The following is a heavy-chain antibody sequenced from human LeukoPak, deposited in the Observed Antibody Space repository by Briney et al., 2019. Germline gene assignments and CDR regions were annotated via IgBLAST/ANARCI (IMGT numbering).Heavy chain of an antibody. CDR2: IYYTGST. V-gene: IGHV4-59*01. J-gene: IGHJ4*02. CDR3: ARDLADSSGDYEGWGY. Sequence: PSETLSLTCTVSGGSISTYYWNWIRQPPGKGLEWIGYIYYTGSTTYNPSLKSRVTISVDTSKNQFSLKLSSVTAADTAVYYCARDLADSSGDYEGWGYWGQGILVTVSS. CDR1: GGSISTYY. D-gene: IGHD3-22*01.